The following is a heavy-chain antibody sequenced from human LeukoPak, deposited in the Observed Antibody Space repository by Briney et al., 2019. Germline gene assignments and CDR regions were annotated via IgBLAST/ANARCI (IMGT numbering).Heavy chain of an antibody. CDR1: GGTMSTTVW. V-gene: IGHV4-4*02. J-gene: IGHJ4*02. D-gene: IGHD1-26*01. CDR2: ISLTGET. CDR3: GFCPFGY. Sequence: SETLSLTCTVSGGTMSTTVWWNWVRQPPAQGLEWIGEISLTGETNYNPSLNGRVTMSLDESRNQRSLDMTSLTAADTAIESGGFCPFGYWGQGTLVIVPP.